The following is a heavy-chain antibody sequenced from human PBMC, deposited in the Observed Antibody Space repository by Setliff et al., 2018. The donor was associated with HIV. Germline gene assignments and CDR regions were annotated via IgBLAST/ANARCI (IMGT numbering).Heavy chain of an antibody. CDR2: ISAYNGNT. Sequence: WASVKVSCKASGYTFTSYGISWVRQAPGQGLEWMGWISAYNGNTNYAQKLQGRVTMTTDTSTSTAYMELRSLRSDDTAVYYCARSQYYYDSSGYRWPIDYWGQGTLVTVSS. CDR3: ARSQYYYDSSGYRWPIDY. J-gene: IGHJ4*02. CDR1: GYTFTSYG. V-gene: IGHV1-18*01. D-gene: IGHD3-22*01.